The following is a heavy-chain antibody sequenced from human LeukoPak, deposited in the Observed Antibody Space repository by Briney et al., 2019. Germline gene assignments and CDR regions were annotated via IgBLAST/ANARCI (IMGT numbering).Heavy chain of an antibody. D-gene: IGHD2-2*02. J-gene: IGHJ6*04. Sequence: SVKVSCKASEGTFSSYAISWVRQHPGKGLEWMGGIIPIFGTANYAQKFQGRVTITADESTSTAYMELSSLRSEDTAVYYCARLYCSSTSCYSQHYYYYGMDVWGKGTTVTVSS. CDR1: EGTFSSYA. CDR3: ARLYCSSTSCYSQHYYYYGMDV. V-gene: IGHV1-69*13. CDR2: IIPIFGTA.